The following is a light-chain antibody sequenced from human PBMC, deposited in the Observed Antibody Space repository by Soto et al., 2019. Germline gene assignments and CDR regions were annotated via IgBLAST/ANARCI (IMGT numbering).Light chain of an antibody. CDR3: CSYAGSSTSLVV. V-gene: IGLV2-23*02. Sequence: QSALTQPASVSGSPGQSITISCTGTSSDVGSYNLVSWYQQHPGKAPKLMIYEVSKRPSGVSNRFSGSKSGNTASLTIYGLQAEDEADYYCCSYAGSSTSLVVFGGGTKLTVL. J-gene: IGLJ2*01. CDR1: SSDVGSYNL. CDR2: EVS.